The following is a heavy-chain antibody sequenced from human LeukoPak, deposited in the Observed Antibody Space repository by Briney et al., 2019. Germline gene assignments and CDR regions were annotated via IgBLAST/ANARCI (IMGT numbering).Heavy chain of an antibody. Sequence: SETLSLTCTVSGGSISSSSYYWGWIRQPPGKGLVWIGSIYYSGSTYYNPSLKSRVTISVDTSKNQFSLKLSSVTAADTAVYYCARQNYDFWSGYSNWFDPWGQGTLVTVSS. D-gene: IGHD3-3*01. J-gene: IGHJ5*02. CDR1: GGSISSSSYY. V-gene: IGHV4-39*01. CDR3: ARQNYDFWSGYSNWFDP. CDR2: IYYSGST.